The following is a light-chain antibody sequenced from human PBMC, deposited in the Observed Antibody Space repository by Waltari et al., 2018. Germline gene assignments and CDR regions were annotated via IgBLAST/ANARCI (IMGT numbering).Light chain of an antibody. J-gene: IGKJ2*01. V-gene: IGKV3-20*01. CDR2: GAS. Sequence: RASQRLTKNYLAWYQQKPGQAPRLRIYGASSRAAGIPDRFSGSGSGTDFTLTISRLEPDDFAVYYCQQYGSSIMYTFGQGTKLEIK. CDR3: QQYGSSIMYT. CDR1: QRLTKNY.